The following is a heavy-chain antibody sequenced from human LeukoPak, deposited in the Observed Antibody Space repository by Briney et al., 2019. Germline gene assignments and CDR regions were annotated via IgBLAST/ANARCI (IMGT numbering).Heavy chain of an antibody. Sequence: SETLSLTCAVYGGSFSGYYWSWIRQPPGKGLEWIGEINHSGSTNYNPSLKSRVTISVDTSKNQFSLKLTSLTAADTAVYYCAKLPTGFPNWFDPWGQGTLVTVSS. CDR2: INHSGST. V-gene: IGHV4-34*01. CDR1: GGSFSGYY. J-gene: IGHJ5*02. D-gene: IGHD4-23*01. CDR3: AKLPTGFPNWFDP.